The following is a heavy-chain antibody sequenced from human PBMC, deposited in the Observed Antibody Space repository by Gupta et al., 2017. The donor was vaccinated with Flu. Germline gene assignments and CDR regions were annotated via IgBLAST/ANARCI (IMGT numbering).Heavy chain of an antibody. Sequence: QVQLQESGPGLVTPSETLSLTCTVSGGSISSYYWSWNRQPPGKGLEWIGYIYDRGSTNYNPSLKSRVTISVDTSKNQFSLKLSSVTAADTAVYHCARDGASHVPSIAALGGMDVWGQGTTVTVSS. D-gene: IGHD6-6*01. J-gene: IGHJ6*02. CDR3: ARDGASHVPSIAALGGMDV. V-gene: IGHV4-59*01. CDR2: IYDRGST. CDR1: GGSISSYY.